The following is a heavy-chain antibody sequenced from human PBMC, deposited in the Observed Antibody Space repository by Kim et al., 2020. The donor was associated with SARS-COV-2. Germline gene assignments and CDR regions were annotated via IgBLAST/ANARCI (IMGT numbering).Heavy chain of an antibody. CDR3: ARGCGTNYSNLAPSYYYG. Sequence: SETLSLTCAVYGGSFSGYYWSWIRQPPGKGLEWIGEINHSGSTNYNPSLKSRVTISVDTSKNQFSLKLSSVTAADTAVYYCARGCGTNYSNLAPSYYYG. D-gene: IGHD4-4*01. CDR2: INHSGST. J-gene: IGHJ6*01. CDR1: GGSFSGYY. V-gene: IGHV4-34*01.